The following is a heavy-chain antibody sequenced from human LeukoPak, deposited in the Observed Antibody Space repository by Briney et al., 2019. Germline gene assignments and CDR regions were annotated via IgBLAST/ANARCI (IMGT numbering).Heavy chain of an antibody. V-gene: IGHV3-9*03. CDR2: ISWNSGSI. CDR3: AKDIGRGYSSSWYVGDY. D-gene: IGHD6-13*01. J-gene: IGHJ4*02. Sequence: GGSLRLSCAASGFTFDDYAMHWVRQAPGKGLEWVSGISWNSGSIGYADSVKGRFTTSRDNAKNSLYLQMNSLRAEGMALYYCAKDIGRGYSSSWYVGDYWGQGTLVTVSS. CDR1: GFTFDDYA.